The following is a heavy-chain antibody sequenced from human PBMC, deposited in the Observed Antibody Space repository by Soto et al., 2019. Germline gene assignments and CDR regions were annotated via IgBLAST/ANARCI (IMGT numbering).Heavy chain of an antibody. V-gene: IGHV1-18*01. Sequence: ASVKVSSKASCYPFTNPGSSCVRQAPGQRLEWMGWISAYNGNTNYAQKLQGRVTMTTDTSTSTAYMELRSLRSDDTAVYYCARDRRPITIFGVVISGYYMDVWGKGTAVTVSS. J-gene: IGHJ6*03. CDR1: CYPFTNPG. CDR3: ARDRRPITIFGVVISGYYMDV. CDR2: ISAYNGNT. D-gene: IGHD3-3*01.